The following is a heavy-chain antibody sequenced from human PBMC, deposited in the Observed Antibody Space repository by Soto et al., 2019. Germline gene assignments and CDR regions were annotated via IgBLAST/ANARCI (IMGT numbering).Heavy chain of an antibody. J-gene: IGHJ5*02. Sequence: PSETLSLTCTVSGGSISSGGYYWSWIRQHPGKGLEWIGYIYYSGSTYYNPSLKSRVTISVDTSKNQFSLKLSSVTAADTAVYYCARGGGSYYRFWFDPWGQGTLVTVSS. D-gene: IGHD1-26*01. V-gene: IGHV4-31*03. CDR2: IYYSGST. CDR3: ARGGGSYYRFWFDP. CDR1: GGSISSGGYY.